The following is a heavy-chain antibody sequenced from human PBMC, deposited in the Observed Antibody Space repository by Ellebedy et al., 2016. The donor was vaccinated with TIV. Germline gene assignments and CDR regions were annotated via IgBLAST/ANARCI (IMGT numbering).Heavy chain of an antibody. D-gene: IGHD1-26*01. CDR1: GYAFNNYG. CDR2: INAYTGDT. J-gene: IGHJ4*02. Sequence: ASVKVSCKASGYAFNNYGVSWVRQAPGQGLEWVGWINAYTGDTDYAQRFQGRVTVTIDTSTTTVYMEMRNLRSDDPGVYYCARDMVQGMVARYLWFDYWGQGTLVTVSS. V-gene: IGHV1-18*01. CDR3: ARDMVQGMVARYLWFDY.